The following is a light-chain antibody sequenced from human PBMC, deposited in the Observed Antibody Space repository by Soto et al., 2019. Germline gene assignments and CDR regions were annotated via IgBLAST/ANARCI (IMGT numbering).Light chain of an antibody. CDR2: GAS. CDR3: QQYGSSPRT. Sequence: EIVLTQSPGTLSLSPGERATVSCRASQSVSSSFLAWYQKKPGQAPRLLIYGASSRATGIPDRFSGSGSGTDFTLTISRLESEDVAVYYCQQYGSSPRTFGQGTKLEIK. CDR1: QSVSSSF. V-gene: IGKV3-20*01. J-gene: IGKJ2*01.